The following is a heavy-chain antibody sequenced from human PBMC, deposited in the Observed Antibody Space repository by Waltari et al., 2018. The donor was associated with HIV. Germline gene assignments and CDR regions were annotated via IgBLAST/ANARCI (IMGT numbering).Heavy chain of an antibody. CDR1: GGSISSSSYY. V-gene: IGHV4-39*07. CDR2: IYYMGST. Sequence: QLQLQESGPGLVKPSETLSLTCTVSGGSISSSSYYWGWIRQPPGKGLEWIGSIYYMGSTYYNPSLKSRVTISVDTSKNQFSLKLSSVTAADTAVYYCARVSYGSGGLDYWGQGTLVTVSS. J-gene: IGHJ4*02. CDR3: ARVSYGSGGLDY. D-gene: IGHD3-10*01.